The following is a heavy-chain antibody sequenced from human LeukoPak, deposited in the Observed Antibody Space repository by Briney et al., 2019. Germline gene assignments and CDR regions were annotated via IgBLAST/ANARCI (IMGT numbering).Heavy chain of an antibody. CDR3: ARERITRLRGPFEI. CDR1: GGTLSGYG. D-gene: IGHD3-10*01. V-gene: IGHV1-69*13. CDR2: LLPISGSA. Sequence: SVKVSCKASGGTLSGYGLSWVRQAPGQELEWMGGLLPISGSADYPQKFQDRLTITSDESTATAYMELSSLRSEDTAIYYCARERITRLRGPFEIWGQGTTVTVSS. J-gene: IGHJ3*02.